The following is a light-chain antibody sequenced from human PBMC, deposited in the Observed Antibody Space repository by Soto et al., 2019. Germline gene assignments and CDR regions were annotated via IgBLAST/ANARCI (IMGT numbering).Light chain of an antibody. CDR1: QSVNQK. Sequence: EIVLTQSPGTLSVSPWERATLSCRASQSVNQKLGWYQQKPGQAPRLLIYVASYRATGIPARFSGSGSGTEYTLTISNLQAEDFAVYYCQQFNNWPHTFGQGTRLEIK. J-gene: IGKJ5*01. CDR3: QQFNNWPHT. CDR2: VAS. V-gene: IGKV3-15*01.